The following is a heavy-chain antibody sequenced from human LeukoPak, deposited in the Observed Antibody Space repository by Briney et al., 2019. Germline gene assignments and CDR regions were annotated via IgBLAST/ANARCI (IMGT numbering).Heavy chain of an antibody. D-gene: IGHD2-15*01. V-gene: IGHV3-53*01. Sequence: GGSLRLSCSASGVTFSSYEMNWVRQAPGKGLEWVSILYSGGGTDYADSVKGRFTISRDNSKNTLYLGMNSLRVEDTAVYYCAREYCSGGSCYRRQYYFDYWGQGTLVTVSS. CDR3: AREYCSGGSCYRRQYYFDY. CDR1: GVTFSSYE. CDR2: LYSGGGT. J-gene: IGHJ4*02.